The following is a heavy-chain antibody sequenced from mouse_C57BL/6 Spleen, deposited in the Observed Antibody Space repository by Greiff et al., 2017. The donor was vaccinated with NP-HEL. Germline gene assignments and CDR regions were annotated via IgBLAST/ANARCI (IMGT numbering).Heavy chain of an antibody. J-gene: IGHJ3*01. Sequence: VQLQQSGPELVKPGASVKISCKASGYSFTGYYMNWVKQSPEKSLEWIGEINPSTGGTTYNQKFKAKATLTVDKSSSTAYMQLKSLTSEDSAVYYCARSGDYGEAWFAYWGQGTLVTVSA. V-gene: IGHV1-42*01. CDR3: ARSGDYGEAWFAY. D-gene: IGHD2-4*01. CDR1: GYSFTGYY. CDR2: INPSTGGT.